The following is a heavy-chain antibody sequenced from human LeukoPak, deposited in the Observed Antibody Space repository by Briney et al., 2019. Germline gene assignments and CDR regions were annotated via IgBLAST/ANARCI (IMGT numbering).Heavy chain of an antibody. J-gene: IGHJ3*02. D-gene: IGHD3-22*01. CDR1: GFTFSSYW. V-gene: IGHV3-7*01. CDR3: ARGRVTMIVEGSDAFDI. CDR2: IKQDGSEK. Sequence: QPGGSLRLSCAASGFTFSSYWMSWVRQAPGKGLEWVANIKQDGSEKYYVDSVKGRFTISRDNAKNSLYLQMNSLRAEDTAVYYCARGRVTMIVEGSDAFDIWGQGTMVTVSS.